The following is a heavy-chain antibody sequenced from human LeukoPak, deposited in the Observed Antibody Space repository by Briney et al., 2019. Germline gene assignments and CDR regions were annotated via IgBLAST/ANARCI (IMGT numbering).Heavy chain of an antibody. Sequence: SETLSLTCTVSGGSISSYYWSWIRQPPGKGLEWIGYIYYSGSTNYNPSLKSRVTISVDTSKNQFSLKLSSVTAADTAVYYCARHYYDSSGYYHYFDYWGQGTLVTVSS. CDR3: ARHYYDSSGYYHYFDY. CDR2: IYYSGST. CDR1: GGSISSYY. D-gene: IGHD3-22*01. J-gene: IGHJ4*02. V-gene: IGHV4-59*01.